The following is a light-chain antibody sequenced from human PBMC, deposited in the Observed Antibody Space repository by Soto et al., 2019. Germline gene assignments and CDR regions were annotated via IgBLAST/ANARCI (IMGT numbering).Light chain of an antibody. CDR2: LTS. CDR1: QAVNTR. J-gene: IGKJ4*01. Sequence: EIVLTQSPATLSSFPGERATLSCRASQAVNTRLAWYQHKPGQAPRLLIYLTSNRATGIPARFSGSGSGTDFTLNISSLEPEDFAIYYCQQRRDWPLTFGGGTKVDIK. CDR3: QQRRDWPLT. V-gene: IGKV3-11*01.